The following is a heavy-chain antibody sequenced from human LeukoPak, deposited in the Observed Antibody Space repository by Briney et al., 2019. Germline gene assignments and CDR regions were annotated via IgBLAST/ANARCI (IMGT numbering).Heavy chain of an antibody. J-gene: IGHJ4*02. Sequence: SQSLSLTCALSGDSVSSNSAAWNWIRQSPSRGLEWLGRTYYRSKWYNEYAVSAKSRITINPDTSKNQFSLQLNSVTPEATAVYYCARDPWGLLGFDYWGQGTLVTVSS. CDR3: ARDPWGLLGFDY. CDR2: TYYRSKWYN. D-gene: IGHD1-26*01. V-gene: IGHV6-1*01. CDR1: GDSVSSNSAA.